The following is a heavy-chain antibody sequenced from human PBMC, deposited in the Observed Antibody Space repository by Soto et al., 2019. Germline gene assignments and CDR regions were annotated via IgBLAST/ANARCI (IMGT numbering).Heavy chain of an antibody. CDR2: TYYRSVWNT. CDR1: GGSVSDDSAA. D-gene: IGHD3-9*01. J-gene: IGHJ4*02. Sequence: PSQTLSLTCAISGGSVSDDSAAWTWIRQSPSRGLEWLGRTYYRSVWNTDYALSVKSRITINVDAARNQFSLRLSSVTPEDTAVYYCARDQSTRWFRWDFESRGPGPPVTVSS. CDR3: ARDQSTRWFRWDFES. V-gene: IGHV6-1*01.